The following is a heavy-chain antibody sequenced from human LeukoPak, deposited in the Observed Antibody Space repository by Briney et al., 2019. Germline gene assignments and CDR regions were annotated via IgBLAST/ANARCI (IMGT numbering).Heavy chain of an antibody. CDR1: GYTFTGYY. D-gene: IGHD2-8*01. Sequence: ASVKVSCKASGYTFTGYYMHWVRQAPGQGLEWMGWINPNSGGTNYAQKFQGRVTMTRDTSISTAYMELSRLRSDDTAVYYCAREAPVFQDAFDIWGQGTMVTVSP. CDR2: INPNSGGT. V-gene: IGHV1-2*02. CDR3: AREAPVFQDAFDI. J-gene: IGHJ3*02.